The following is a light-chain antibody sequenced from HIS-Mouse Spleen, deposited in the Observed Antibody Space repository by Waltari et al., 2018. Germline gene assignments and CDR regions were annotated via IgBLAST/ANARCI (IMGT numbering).Light chain of an antibody. J-gene: IGKJ1*01. CDR1: QSLVPSDGNPY. Sequence: DVVMTQSPLSLPVTLGQPASIXCRSSQSLVPSDGNPYLNWFQXRPGQSPRRLIYKVSNXXSXXPDRXXGSGSGTDFTLKISRVEAEDVGVYYXXQXTHWPPXXFGQGTKVEIK. CDR3: XQXTHWPPXX. V-gene: IGKV2-30*02. CDR2: KVS.